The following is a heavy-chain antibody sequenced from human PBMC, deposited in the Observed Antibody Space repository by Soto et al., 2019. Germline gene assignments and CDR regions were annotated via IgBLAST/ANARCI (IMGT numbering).Heavy chain of an antibody. J-gene: IGHJ5*02. CDR1: WFSLSVYGVR. CDR3: AHTKDSSGFLTS. V-gene: IGHV2-5*01. Sequence: GPTLVNPTQTLTLTCSFSWFSLSVYGVRVIWFRQPPGETLEGLALIHWNDDKRYSPYLKSRLTITKDTSKNQVVLTLTNLDPLDTGTYFCAHTKDSSGFLTSWGQGILVTVSS. CDR2: IHWNDDK. D-gene: IGHD3-22*01.